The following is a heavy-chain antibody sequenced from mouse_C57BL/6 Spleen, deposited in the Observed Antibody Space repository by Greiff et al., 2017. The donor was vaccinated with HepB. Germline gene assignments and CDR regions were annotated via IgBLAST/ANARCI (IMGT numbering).Heavy chain of an antibody. CDR2: ISYDGSN. V-gene: IGHV3-6*01. D-gene: IGHD2-5*01. Sequence: EVQVVESGPGLVKPSQSLSLTCSVTGYSITSGYYWNWIRQFPGNNLEWMGYISYDGSNNYNPSLKNRISITRDTSKNQFFLKLNSVTTEDTATYYCARGGAYYSNYDWFAYWGQGTLVTVSA. CDR1: GYSITSGYY. CDR3: ARGGAYYSNYDWFAY. J-gene: IGHJ3*01.